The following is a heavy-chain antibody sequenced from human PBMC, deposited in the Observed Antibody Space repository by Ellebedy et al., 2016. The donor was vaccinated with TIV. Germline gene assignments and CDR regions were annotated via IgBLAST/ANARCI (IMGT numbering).Heavy chain of an antibody. CDR1: GVSIGDTRYY. J-gene: IGHJ5*02. D-gene: IGHD3-10*01. V-gene: IGHV4-39*01. CDR3: ASHMVRESTWFDP. Sequence: MPSETLSLTCVVSGVSIGDTRYYWAWIRQSPGKGLEWIGSIYYRGLTYESPSFKSRATISVDTSKNQFSLKLSSVTAADTAVYYCASHMVRESTWFDPWGQGTLATVSS. CDR2: IYYRGLT.